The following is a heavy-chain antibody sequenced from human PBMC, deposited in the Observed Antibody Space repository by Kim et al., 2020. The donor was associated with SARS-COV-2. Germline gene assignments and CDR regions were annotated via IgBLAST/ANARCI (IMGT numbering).Heavy chain of an antibody. D-gene: IGHD3-10*01. V-gene: IGHV4-34*01. Sequence: PSLESRVTISVDTSKNQFSLKLSSVTAADTAVYYCASSRRRLPRWFGFDPWGQGTLVTVSS. J-gene: IGHJ5*02. CDR3: ASSRRRLPRWFGFDP.